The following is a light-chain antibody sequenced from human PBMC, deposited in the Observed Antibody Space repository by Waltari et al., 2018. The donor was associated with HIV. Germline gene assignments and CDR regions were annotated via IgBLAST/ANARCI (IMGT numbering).Light chain of an antibody. Sequence: IVMTQSPDSLGLCLVERATTPCQYSQRILSTAGNSHYLAWYQQRPGQAPNLLIYWATTRESGVPDRISGSGSGTDCTLTINSLQAEDVAVYYCQQYYDAPYTFGQGTKVDI. J-gene: IGKJ2*01. CDR1: QRILSTAGNSHY. CDR2: WAT. CDR3: QQYYDAPYT. V-gene: IGKV4-1*01.